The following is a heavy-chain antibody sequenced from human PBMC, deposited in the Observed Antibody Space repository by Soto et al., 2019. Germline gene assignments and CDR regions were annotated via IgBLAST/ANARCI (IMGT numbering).Heavy chain of an antibody. CDR2: IYTSGTT. CDR3: ARGTPGYNYGSRLDY. CDR1: GFSVSSNY. Sequence: EVQLVESGGGLVQPGGSLRLSCAASGFSVSSNYMYWVRRAPGKGLEWVSFIYTSGTTYYADSVKGRFTISRDSSKNTRYLQMTSRTAEDTAVYYCARGTPGYNYGSRLDYWGQGTLVTVSS. D-gene: IGHD5-18*01. J-gene: IGHJ4*02. V-gene: IGHV3-66*01.